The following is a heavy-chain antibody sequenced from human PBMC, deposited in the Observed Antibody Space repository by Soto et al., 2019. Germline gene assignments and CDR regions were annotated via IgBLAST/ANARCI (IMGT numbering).Heavy chain of an antibody. Sequence: ASVKVSCKASGDTFSFYTINWVRQAPGLGLEWMGRVNPIVSMSNYAQKFQGRVTITADKSTNTAYMQLSSLRSEDTAIYYCAAIYGSGYRAFDYWGQGPLVTVSS. CDR1: GDTFSFYT. CDR2: VNPIVSMS. CDR3: AAIYGSGYRAFDY. J-gene: IGHJ4*02. D-gene: IGHD3-10*01. V-gene: IGHV1-69*02.